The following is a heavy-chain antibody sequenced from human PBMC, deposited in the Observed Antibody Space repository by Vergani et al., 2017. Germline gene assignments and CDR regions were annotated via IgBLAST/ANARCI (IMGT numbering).Heavy chain of an antibody. D-gene: IGHD2-15*01. Sequence: QVQLVQSGAEVKKPGASVKVSCKASGYTFTGYYMHWVRQAPGQGLEWMGWINPNSGGTNYAQKFQGRVTMTRDTSISTAYMELSRLRSDDTAVYYCARYPLWCSGGSCYRERLFDYWGQGTLVTVSS. CDR1: GYTFTGYY. CDR2: INPNSGGT. V-gene: IGHV1-2*02. CDR3: ARYPLWCSGGSCYRERLFDY. J-gene: IGHJ4*02.